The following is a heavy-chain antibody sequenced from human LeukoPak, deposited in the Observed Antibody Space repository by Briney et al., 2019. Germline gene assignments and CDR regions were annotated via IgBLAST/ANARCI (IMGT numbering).Heavy chain of an antibody. CDR1: GFTFTADW. D-gene: IGHD3/OR15-3a*01. CDR2: IYPGNSDT. Sequence: GESLKISCRASGFTFTADWTVWLRQMPGKGLEWMGTIYPGNSDTTYSPSFQDDVTIPAPNSITTSYLQWSRLKASDTAMYYCAKALEVRRDFYYFDIWGRGTMVSVSS. V-gene: IGHV5-51*01. CDR3: AKALEVRRDFYYFDI. J-gene: IGHJ3*02.